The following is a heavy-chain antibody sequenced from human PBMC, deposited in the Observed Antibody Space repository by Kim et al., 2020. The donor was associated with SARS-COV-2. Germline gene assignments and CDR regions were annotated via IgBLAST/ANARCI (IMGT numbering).Heavy chain of an antibody. V-gene: IGHV1-2*02. Sequence: ASVKVSCKASGYTFTDYYLHWVRQAPGKGLEWVGSINPDSGGSNYAQTLKGRVTMTRDTSITTVYMELNRLMSDDTAVYYCAREDNGGSAYYDDAFDIWGLGTMVTVSS. J-gene: IGHJ3*02. CDR2: INPDSGGS. CDR3: AREDNGGSAYYDDAFDI. D-gene: IGHD3-16*01. CDR1: GYTFTDYY.